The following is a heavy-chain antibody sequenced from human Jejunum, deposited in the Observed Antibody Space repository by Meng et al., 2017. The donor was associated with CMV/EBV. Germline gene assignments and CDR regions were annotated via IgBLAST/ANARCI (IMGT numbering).Heavy chain of an antibody. CDR1: GGSFSSYY. J-gene: IGHJ4*02. Sequence: TCGVFGGSFSSYYWSWLRQPPGKGLEWIGEINHRGSANYNPSLKSRLTILVDTSKQQFSLQLSSVTAADTAVYYCARGITAYGSFNKWGQGTLVTRLL. D-gene: IGHD3-16*01. CDR3: ARGITAYGSFNK. V-gene: IGHV4-34*01. CDR2: INHRGSA.